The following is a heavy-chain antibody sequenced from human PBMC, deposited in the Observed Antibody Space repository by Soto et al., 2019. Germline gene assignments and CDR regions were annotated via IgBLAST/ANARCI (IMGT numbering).Heavy chain of an antibody. V-gene: IGHV1-24*01. CDR1: GYTLTELS. D-gene: IGHD3-10*01. CDR3: ATDKKFHMVRGSNAFDI. CDR2: FDPEDGET. J-gene: IGHJ3*02. Sequence: ASVKVSCKVSGYTLTELSMHWARQAPGKGLEWMGGFDPEDGETIYAQKFQGRVTMTEDTSTDTAYMELSSLRSEDTAVYYCATDKKFHMVRGSNAFDIWGQGTMVTVSS.